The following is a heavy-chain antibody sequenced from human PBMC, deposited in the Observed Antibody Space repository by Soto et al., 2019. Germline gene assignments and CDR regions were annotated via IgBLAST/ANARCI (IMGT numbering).Heavy chain of an antibody. V-gene: IGHV1-2*04. CDR3: ARGFYYYDSSGYPH. CDR1: GYTFIDYD. D-gene: IGHD3-22*01. Sequence: ASVKVSCKASGYTFIDYDLHWVRQAPGQGLEWMGWINPNSGGTKYAQKFQGWVTMTTDTSASTAYMELRSLRSDDTAVYYCARGFYYYDSSGYPHWGQGTLVHVSS. CDR2: INPNSGGT. J-gene: IGHJ4*02.